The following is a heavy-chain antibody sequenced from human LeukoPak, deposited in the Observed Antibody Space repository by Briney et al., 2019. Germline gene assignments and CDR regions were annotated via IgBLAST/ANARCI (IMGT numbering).Heavy chain of an antibody. CDR1: GYTFTNYY. D-gene: IGHD3-3*01. V-gene: IGHV1-46*01. CDR3: ARISAYDFWSAKSAAGFDY. J-gene: IGHJ4*02. Sequence: ASVTVSCKTSGYTFTNYYVHWVRQAPGQGLEWMGIINPSGGSTSYAQKFQGRVTMTRDMSTSTVYMELSSLRSEDTAVYYCARISAYDFWSAKSAAGFDYWGQGTLVIVSS. CDR2: INPSGGST.